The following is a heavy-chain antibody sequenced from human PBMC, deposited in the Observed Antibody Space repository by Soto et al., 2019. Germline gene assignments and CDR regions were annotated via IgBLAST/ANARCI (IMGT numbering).Heavy chain of an antibody. CDR3: ARAVVVVGPYYFDY. J-gene: IGHJ4*02. CDR1: GGSISSGGYY. D-gene: IGHD2-15*01. V-gene: IGHV4-31*03. CDR2: IYFSGST. Sequence: SETLSLTCTVSGGSISSGGYYWSWIRQHPGKGLEWIGYIYFSGSTYYNPSLKSRVTISVDTSKNQFSLKLSSVTAADTAVYYCARAVVVVGPYYFDYWGQGTLVTVSS.